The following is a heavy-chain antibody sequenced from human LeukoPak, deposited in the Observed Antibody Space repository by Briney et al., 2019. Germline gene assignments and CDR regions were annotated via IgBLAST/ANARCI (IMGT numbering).Heavy chain of an antibody. CDR2: MSYSGST. D-gene: IGHD2-8*01. Sequence: SETLSLTCTVSGGSITSSSYSWGWIRQPPVKGLEWIASMSYSGSTYYNPSLKSRVTISVDTSKNQFSLNLSSVTAADTAMYYCARAVLATKSEHWFDSWGQGTLVTVSS. V-gene: IGHV4-39*07. CDR3: ARAVLATKSEHWFDS. CDR1: GGSITSSSYS. J-gene: IGHJ5*01.